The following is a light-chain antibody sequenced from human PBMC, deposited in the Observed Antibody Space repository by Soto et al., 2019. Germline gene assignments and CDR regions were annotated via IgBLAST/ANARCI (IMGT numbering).Light chain of an antibody. J-gene: IGKJ1*01. CDR2: GAS. V-gene: IGKV3-20*01. Sequence: TQSPVILSVSPGERATVSCRASQSLNSNLAWYQQKPGQAPRLLIYGASNRATGIPDRFSGSGSGTDFTLTISRLEPEDFAVYYCQQYGSSGTFGQGTTGDNK. CDR1: QSLNSN. CDR3: QQYGSSGT.